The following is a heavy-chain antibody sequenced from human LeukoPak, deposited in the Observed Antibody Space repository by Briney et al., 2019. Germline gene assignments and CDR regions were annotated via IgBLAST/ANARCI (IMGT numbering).Heavy chain of an antibody. CDR1: GGSISRGSYY. D-gene: IGHD4-17*01. V-gene: IGHV4-61*02. CDR2: IYTSGST. J-gene: IGHJ4*02. CDR3: ARDRTVTKFDY. Sequence: PSETLSLTCTVSGGSISRGSYYWSWIRQPAGKGLEWIGRIYTSGSTNYNPSLKSRVTISVDTSKNQFSLKLSSVTAADTAVYYCARDRTVTKFDYWGQGTLVTVSS.